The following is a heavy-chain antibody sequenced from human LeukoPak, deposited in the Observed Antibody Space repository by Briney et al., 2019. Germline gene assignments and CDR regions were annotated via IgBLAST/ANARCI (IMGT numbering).Heavy chain of an antibody. D-gene: IGHD3-9*01. Sequence: PSETLSLTCAVYGGSFSGYYWSWIRQPPGKGLEWIGEINHSGSTNYNPSLKSRVTISVDTSKNQFSLKLSSVTAADTAVYYCARGADLTGYRNDFDYWGQGTLVTVSS. CDR3: ARGADLTGYRNDFDY. V-gene: IGHV4-34*01. CDR1: GGSFSGYY. CDR2: INHSGST. J-gene: IGHJ4*02.